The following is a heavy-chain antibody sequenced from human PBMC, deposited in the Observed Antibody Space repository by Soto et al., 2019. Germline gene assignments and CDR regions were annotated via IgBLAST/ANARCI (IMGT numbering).Heavy chain of an antibody. J-gene: IGHJ4*02. D-gene: IGHD6-19*01. CDR3: AREAVSGRTGFPY. CDR2: VKGYNGNT. Sequence: QVQLVQSGAEVKKPGASVKVSCKASGYTFTSYGISWVRQAAGQGLEWMGWVKGYNGNTNYAQKSQGRVPMTTATSTSTAYMELRSLRSDDTAVYYCAREAVSGRTGFPYWRPGTLVTVSS. CDR1: GYTFTSYG. V-gene: IGHV1-18*01.